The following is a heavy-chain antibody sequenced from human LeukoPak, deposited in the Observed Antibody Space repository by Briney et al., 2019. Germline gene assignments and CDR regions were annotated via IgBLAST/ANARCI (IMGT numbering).Heavy chain of an antibody. V-gene: IGHV3-30*04. CDR3: ARDSVAPVVHYYFDY. Sequence: PGGSLRLSCAASGFTFSSYAMHWVRQAPGKGLEWVAVISSDGSNKYYADSVKGRFTISRDNSKNTLYLQMNSLRAEDTAVYYCARDSVAPVVHYYFDYWGQGTLVTVSS. D-gene: IGHD2-2*01. CDR2: ISSDGSNK. CDR1: GFTFSSYA. J-gene: IGHJ4*02.